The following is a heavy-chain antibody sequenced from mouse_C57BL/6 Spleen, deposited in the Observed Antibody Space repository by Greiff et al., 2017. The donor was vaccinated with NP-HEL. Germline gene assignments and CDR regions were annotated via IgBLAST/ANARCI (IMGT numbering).Heavy chain of an antibody. D-gene: IGHD1-1*01. CDR3: ARSFITTVVDAMDY. CDR1: GYAFSSYW. Sequence: QVQLQQSGAELVKPGASVKISCKASGYAFSSYWMNWVKQRPGKGLEWIGQIYPGDGDTNYNGKFKGKATLTADKSSSTAYMQLSSLTSEDSAVYFCARSFITTVVDAMDYWGQGTSVTVSS. J-gene: IGHJ4*01. CDR2: IYPGDGDT. V-gene: IGHV1-80*01.